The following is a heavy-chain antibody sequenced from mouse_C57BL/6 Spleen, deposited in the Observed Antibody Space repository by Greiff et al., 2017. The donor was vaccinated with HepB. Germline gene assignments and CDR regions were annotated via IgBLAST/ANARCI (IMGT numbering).Heavy chain of an antibody. Sequence: QVQLQQPGAELVKPGASVKLSCKASGYTFTSYWIHWVKQRPGRGLEWIGRIDPNSGGTKYNEKFKSKATLTVDKPSSTAYMQLSSLTSEDSAVYYCARSGFIYYYGSSHWYFDVWGTGTTVTVSS. CDR3: ARSGFIYYYGSSHWYFDV. CDR2: IDPNSGGT. D-gene: IGHD1-1*01. V-gene: IGHV1-72*01. CDR1: GYTFTSYW. J-gene: IGHJ1*03.